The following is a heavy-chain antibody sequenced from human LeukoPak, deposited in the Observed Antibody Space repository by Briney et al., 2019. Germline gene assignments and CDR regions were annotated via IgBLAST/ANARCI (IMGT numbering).Heavy chain of an antibody. CDR2: INHSGST. D-gene: IGHD3-9*01. CDR3: ARGLSYDILTGYVYYYFYMDV. V-gene: IGHV4-34*01. Sequence: SETLSLTCAVYGGSFSGYYWSWIRQPPGKGLEWIGEINHSGSTNYNPSLKSRVTISVDTSKNQFSLKLSSVTAADTAVYYCARGLSYDILTGYVYYYFYMDVWGKGTTVTVSS. CDR1: GGSFSGYY. J-gene: IGHJ6*03.